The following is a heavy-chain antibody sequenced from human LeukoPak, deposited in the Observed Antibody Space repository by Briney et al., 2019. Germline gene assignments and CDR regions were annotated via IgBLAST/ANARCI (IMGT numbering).Heavy chain of an antibody. CDR3: ARPAYRGSYYDAFDI. CDR1: GGSFSSSSYY. J-gene: IGHJ3*02. V-gene: IGHV4-39*01. CDR2: IYYSGST. Sequence: PSETLSLTCTVSGGSFSSSSYYWGWIRQPPGKGLEWIGSIYYSGSTYYNPSLKSRVTISVDTSKNKFSLKLNSVTAADTAVYYCARPAYRGSYYDAFDIWGRGTMVTVSS. D-gene: IGHD1-26*01.